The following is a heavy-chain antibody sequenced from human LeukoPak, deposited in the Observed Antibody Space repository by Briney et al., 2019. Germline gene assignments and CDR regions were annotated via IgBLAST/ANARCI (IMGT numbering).Heavy chain of an antibody. CDR2: ISAYNGNT. V-gene: IGHV1-18*01. CDR1: GYTFTSYG. D-gene: IGHD2-15*01. Sequence: ASVKVSCKASGYTFTSYGISWVRQAPGQGLEWMGWISAYNGNTNYAQKLQGRVTMTTDTSTSTAYMGLRSLRSDDTAVYYCASALGYCSGGSCPYYYYGMDVWGQGTTVTVSS. J-gene: IGHJ6*02. CDR3: ASALGYCSGGSCPYYYYGMDV.